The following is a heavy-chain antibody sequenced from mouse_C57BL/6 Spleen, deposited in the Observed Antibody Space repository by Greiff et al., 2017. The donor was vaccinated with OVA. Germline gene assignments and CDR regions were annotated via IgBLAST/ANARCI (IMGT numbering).Heavy chain of an antibody. V-gene: IGHV5-9-1*02. CDR1: GFTFSSYA. Sequence: EVKVVESGEGLVKPGGSLKLSCAASGFTFSSYAMSWVRQTPEKRLEWVAYISSGGDYIYYADTVKGRFTISRDNARNTLYLQMSSLKSEDTAMYYCTRDLVATDWYFDVWGTGTTVTVSS. J-gene: IGHJ1*03. CDR2: ISSGGDYI. CDR3: TRDLVATDWYFDV. D-gene: IGHD1-1*01.